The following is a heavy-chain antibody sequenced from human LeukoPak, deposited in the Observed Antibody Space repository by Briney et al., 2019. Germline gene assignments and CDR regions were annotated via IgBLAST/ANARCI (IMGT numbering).Heavy chain of an antibody. V-gene: IGHV3-23*01. CDR2: IFPSGGEI. CDR3: ATYRQVLLPFEP. J-gene: IGHJ5*02. CDR1: GFTFSTFA. D-gene: IGHD2-8*02. Sequence: PGGSLRLSCAASGFTFSTFAMIWVRQPPGKGVEGVSSIFPSGGEIHYADAVRGGFTISRDNSKSTLSLQMNSLRAEDTAIYYCATYRQVLLPFEPWGQGTLVTVSS.